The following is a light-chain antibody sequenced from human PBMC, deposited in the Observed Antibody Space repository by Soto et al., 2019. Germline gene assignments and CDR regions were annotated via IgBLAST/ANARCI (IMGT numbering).Light chain of an antibody. CDR3: QQYNNWPRT. Sequence: EIVMTKSPAPLSVSPGERATVSCSASQSVSSNLAWYQQKPGQAPRLLIDGASTMATGIPARFSGSGSGTEFTLTIGSLQSEDFAIYYCQQYNNWPRTFGQGIKLEIK. CDR1: QSVSSN. V-gene: IGKV3-15*01. CDR2: GAS. J-gene: IGKJ2*01.